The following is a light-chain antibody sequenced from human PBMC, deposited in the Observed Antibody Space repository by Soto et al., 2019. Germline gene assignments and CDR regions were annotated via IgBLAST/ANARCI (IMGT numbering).Light chain of an antibody. Sequence: QSALTQPASVSGSPGQSITISCTGTSSDVGGYNSVSWYQQHPGKAPKLMIYEVSNRPSGVSYRFSGSKSGNTASLTISGLQTEDEADYYCSSYTSSSTWVFGGGTQLTVL. V-gene: IGLV2-14*01. J-gene: IGLJ3*02. CDR2: EVS. CDR1: SSDVGGYNS. CDR3: SSYTSSSTWV.